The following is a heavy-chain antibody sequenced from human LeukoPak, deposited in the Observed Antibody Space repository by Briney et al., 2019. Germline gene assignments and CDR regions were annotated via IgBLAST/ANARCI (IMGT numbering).Heavy chain of an antibody. J-gene: IGHJ4*02. V-gene: IGHV5-51*01. CDR3: ARGVPPPGTTGY. Sequence: GESLKISCKGSGYRFTSYWIGWVRQMPGKGLEWMGLIYPGDSDTRYSPSFKGQVTMSADKSNSTAYLQWNSLKASDTAVYYCARGVPPPGTTGYWGQGTLVTVSS. CDR1: GYRFTSYW. D-gene: IGHD1-7*01. CDR2: IYPGDSDT.